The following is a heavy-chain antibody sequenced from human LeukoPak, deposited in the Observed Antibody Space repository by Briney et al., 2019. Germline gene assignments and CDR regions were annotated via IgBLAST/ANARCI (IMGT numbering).Heavy chain of an antibody. D-gene: IGHD3-10*01. J-gene: IGHJ4*02. V-gene: IGHV3-66*01. CDR1: GFTVSNND. CDR3: ARAFQYGSGTYPYSL. Sequence: GGSLRLSCTASGFTVSNNDMTWVRQAPGKGLQWVSGLYSGGSTTYADSVKGRFSISRDNLKNTLYLQMNSLRAKYTAVYYCARAFQYGSGTYPYSLWGQGTLVTVSS. CDR2: LYSGGST.